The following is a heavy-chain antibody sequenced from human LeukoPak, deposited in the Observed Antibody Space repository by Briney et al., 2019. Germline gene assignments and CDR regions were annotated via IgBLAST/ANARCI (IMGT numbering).Heavy chain of an antibody. CDR2: IYYSGST. D-gene: IGHD1-26*01. Sequence: PSETLSLTCTVSGGSISSYYWSWIRQPPGKGLEWIGYIYYSGSTNYNPSLKSRVTISVDTSKNQFSLKLSSVTAADTAVYYCARGRLPNRSGSYYFRNREEYYFDYWGQGTLVTVSS. V-gene: IGHV4-59*12. J-gene: IGHJ4*02. CDR3: ARGRLPNRSGSYYFRNREEYYFDY. CDR1: GGSISSYY.